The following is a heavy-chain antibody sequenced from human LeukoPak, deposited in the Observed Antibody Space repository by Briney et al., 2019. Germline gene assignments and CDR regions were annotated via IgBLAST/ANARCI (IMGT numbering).Heavy chain of an antibody. Sequence: SETLSLTCAVYGGSFSGYYWSWIRQPPGKGREWIGEINHSGSTNYNPSLKSRVTISVGTSKNQFSLKLSSVTAADTAVYYCARVPGYSRSRGAFDIWGQGTMVTVSS. CDR1: GGSFSGYY. J-gene: IGHJ3*02. V-gene: IGHV4-34*01. D-gene: IGHD6-13*01. CDR2: INHSGST. CDR3: ARVPGYSRSRGAFDI.